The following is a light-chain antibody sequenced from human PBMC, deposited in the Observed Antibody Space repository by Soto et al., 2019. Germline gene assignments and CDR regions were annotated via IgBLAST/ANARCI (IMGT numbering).Light chain of an antibody. CDR3: QQSHSAPFT. CDR1: QSISSY. CDR2: AAS. V-gene: IGKV1-39*01. Sequence: DIHMTQSPSSLSASVGDRVTITCRASQSISSYLNWYHQKPGKAPDLLIYAASTLQSGVPSRFSGSASGTDFILTISSLQPEDFATYYCQQSHSAPFTFGQGTKLKIK. J-gene: IGKJ2*01.